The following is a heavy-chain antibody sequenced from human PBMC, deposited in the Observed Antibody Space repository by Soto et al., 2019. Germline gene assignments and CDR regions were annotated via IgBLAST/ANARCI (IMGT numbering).Heavy chain of an antibody. Sequence: QVQLVESGGGVVQPGRSLRLSCAASGFTFGIYGMHWVRQAPGKGLEWVAVIWYDGSIKYHADSVKGRFTISRDNSKKTVYLQMSSLRDEDTAVYYCARATSGSFDALDMWGQGTMVTVSS. D-gene: IGHD1-26*01. CDR3: ARATSGSFDALDM. V-gene: IGHV3-33*01. CDR2: IWYDGSIK. J-gene: IGHJ3*02. CDR1: GFTFGIYG.